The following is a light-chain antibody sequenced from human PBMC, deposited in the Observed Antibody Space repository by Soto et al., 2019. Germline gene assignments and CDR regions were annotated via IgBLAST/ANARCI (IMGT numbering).Light chain of an antibody. J-gene: IGKJ4*01. CDR1: QSVSSY. Sequence: EIVLKQSLATLSLYTGERATLSCRASQSVSSYLGWYQQEPGQGPRLLIYDASNRATGIPARFSGSGSGTDFTLTISSLEPEDFAVYYCQQRSNWPTFGGGTKVDI. CDR3: QQRSNWPT. V-gene: IGKV3-11*01. CDR2: DAS.